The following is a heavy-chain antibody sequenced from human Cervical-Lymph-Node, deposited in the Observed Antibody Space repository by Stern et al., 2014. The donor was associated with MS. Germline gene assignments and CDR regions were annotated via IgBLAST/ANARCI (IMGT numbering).Heavy chain of an antibody. CDR3: ARHASGYTSSWYQKYNWFDP. CDR1: GYNFTSSW. CDR2: IYPGDSDT. J-gene: IGHJ5*02. Sequence: VQLVESGTEVMKPGESLKISCKASGYNFTSSWIVWVRQMPGKGLEWMGIIYPGDSDTRYSPSFQGPVTMSADKSPSPASLQWSSLKAADTAIYYCARHASGYTSSWYQKYNWFDPWGQGSLVTVSS. D-gene: IGHD6-13*01. V-gene: IGHV5-51*01.